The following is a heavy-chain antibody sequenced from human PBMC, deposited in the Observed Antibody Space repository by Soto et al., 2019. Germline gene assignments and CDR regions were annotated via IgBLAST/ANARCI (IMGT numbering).Heavy chain of an antibody. J-gene: IGHJ4*02. CDR2: TCRYGREL. CDR1: GFTFSTYC. CDR3: ARDPHYDSSGYPSGDY. Sequence: EVQLVESGGGFNQPGGSLRLSCAASGFTFSTYCMHWVRHTPGTGLVWVSRTCRYGRELYYADSVKGRFTISRDDAKNTLYLQMDSLRAEDTAVYYCARDPHYDSSGYPSGDYWGQGTLVTVSS. D-gene: IGHD3-22*01. V-gene: IGHV3-74*01.